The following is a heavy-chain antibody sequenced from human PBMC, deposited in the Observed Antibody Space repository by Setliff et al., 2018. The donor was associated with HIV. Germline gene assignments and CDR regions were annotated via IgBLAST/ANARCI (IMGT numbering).Heavy chain of an antibody. CDR2: INSDGSTV. CDR1: GFTFSYYW. Sequence: LRLSCAASGFTFSYYWMHWVRQAPGKGLEWVARINSDGSTVEHAGAVKGRLTISSDNSKNSLNLQMNSLRAEDTAVYYCVRDHRPSNNNWHHWFDPWGQGTLVTVSS. D-gene: IGHD1-1*01. V-gene: IGHV3-74*03. CDR3: VRDHRPSNNNWHHWFDP. J-gene: IGHJ5*02.